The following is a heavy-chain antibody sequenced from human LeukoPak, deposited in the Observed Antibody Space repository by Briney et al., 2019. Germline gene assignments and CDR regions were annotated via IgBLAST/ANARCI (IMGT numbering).Heavy chain of an antibody. J-gene: IGHJ4*02. CDR3: ARKDYCSSTSCHLIDY. D-gene: IGHD2-2*01. CDR1: GYTFTGYY. CDR2: INPNSGGT. V-gene: IGHV1-2*02. Sequence: ASVKVSCKASGYTFTGYYMHWVRQAPGQGLEWMGWINPNSGGTNYAQKFQGRVTMTRDTSISTAYMELSRLRSDDTAVYYCARKDYCSSTSCHLIDYWGQGTLVTVSS.